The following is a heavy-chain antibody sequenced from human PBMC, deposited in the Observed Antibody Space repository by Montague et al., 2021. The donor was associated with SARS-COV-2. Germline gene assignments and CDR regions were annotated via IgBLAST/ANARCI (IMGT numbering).Heavy chain of an antibody. CDR2: MYYTGHT. V-gene: IGHV4-61*01. D-gene: IGHD6-6*01. Sequence: SETLSLTCTVSGASVASGNFYWSWIRPPPGKVLELIGYMYYTGHTNYNPSLESRVTMPVDPSKNQFSLTLTSVTAADTAVYYCARSRANVPSRPGFDYWGQGALVTVSS. CDR3: ARSRANVPSRPGFDY. J-gene: IGHJ4*02. CDR1: GASVASGNFY.